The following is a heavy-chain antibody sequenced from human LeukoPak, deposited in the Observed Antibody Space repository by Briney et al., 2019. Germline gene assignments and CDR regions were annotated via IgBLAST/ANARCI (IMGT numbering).Heavy chain of an antibody. CDR1: GNTFTDYW. CDR2: IYPGDSNT. V-gene: IGHV5-51*01. Sequence: GESLKISCKGSGNTFTDYWIGWVRQMPGKGLEWMGVIYPGDSNTRYSPSFQGQVTISADKSISTAYLQWSSLKASDTAMYYCARYSAARPGDYWGQGTLVTVSS. CDR3: ARYSAARPGDY. J-gene: IGHJ4*02. D-gene: IGHD6-6*01.